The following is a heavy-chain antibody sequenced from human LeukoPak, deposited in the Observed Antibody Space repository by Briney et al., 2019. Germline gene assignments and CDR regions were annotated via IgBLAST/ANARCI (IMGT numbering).Heavy chain of an antibody. D-gene: IGHD2-15*01. CDR2: IYYSGST. J-gene: IGHJ5*02. CDR1: GGSISSSSYY. V-gene: IGHV4-39*07. CDR3: ARDAHVVVVAATLNWFDP. Sequence: SETLSLTCTVSGGSISSSSYYWGWIRQPPGKGLEWIGSIYYSGSTYYNPSLKSRVTISVDTSKNQFSLKLSSVTAADTAVYYCARDAHVVVVAATLNWFDPWGQGTLATVSS.